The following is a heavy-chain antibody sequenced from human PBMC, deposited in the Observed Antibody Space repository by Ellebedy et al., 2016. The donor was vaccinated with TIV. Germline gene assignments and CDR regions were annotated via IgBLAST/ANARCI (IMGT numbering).Heavy chain of an antibody. J-gene: IGHJ3*02. CDR2: RKQDGSET. V-gene: IGHV3-7*01. CDR1: GFTFGSYW. D-gene: IGHD3/OR15-3a*01. CDR3: ARYGMIFRADAFDI. Sequence: PGGSLTLSCAASGFTFGSYWISWVRQAPGKGLEWVANRKQDGSETYYVDSVKDRFTISRDNAKNELYLQMNSLRAEDTDVYYCARYGMIFRADAFDIWGQGTMVTVSS.